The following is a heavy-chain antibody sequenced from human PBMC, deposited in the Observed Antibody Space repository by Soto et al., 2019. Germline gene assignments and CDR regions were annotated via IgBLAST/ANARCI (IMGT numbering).Heavy chain of an antibody. CDR3: AKDWYYDILTGFPQNWFDP. CDR2: ISGSGGST. V-gene: IGHV3-23*01. J-gene: IGHJ5*02. Sequence: GESLKISCAASGFTFSSYAMSWVRQAPGKGLEWVSAISGSGGSTYYADSVKGRFTISRDNSKNTLYLQMNSLRAEDTAVYYCAKDWYYDILTGFPQNWFDPWGQGTLVTVSS. CDR1: GFTFSSYA. D-gene: IGHD3-9*01.